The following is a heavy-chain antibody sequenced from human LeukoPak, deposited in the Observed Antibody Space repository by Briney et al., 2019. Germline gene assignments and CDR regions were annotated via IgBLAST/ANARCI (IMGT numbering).Heavy chain of an antibody. Sequence: KASETLSLTCAVYGGSFSGYYWSWIRQPPGKGLEWIGEINHSGSTNYNPSLKSRVTISVDTSKNQFSLKLSSVTAADTAVYYCASGIVLRFLEWPESFDYWGQGTLVTVSS. CDR3: ASGIVLRFLEWPESFDY. CDR1: GGSFSGYY. CDR2: INHSGST. D-gene: IGHD3-3*01. V-gene: IGHV4-34*01. J-gene: IGHJ4*02.